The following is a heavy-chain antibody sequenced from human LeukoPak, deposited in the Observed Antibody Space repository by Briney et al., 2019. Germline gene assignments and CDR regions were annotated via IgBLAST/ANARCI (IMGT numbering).Heavy chain of an antibody. V-gene: IGHV3-11*01. CDR3: ARAPRFRLVGVPKGPFDP. CDR1: GFTFSDYY. CDR2: ISSSGSTI. D-gene: IGHD1-26*01. Sequence: GGTLRLSCAASGFTFSDYYMSWIRQAPGKGLEWVSYISSSGSTIYYADSVKGRFTISRDNAKNSLYLQMNSLRAEDTAIYYCARAPRFRLVGVPKGPFDPWGQGTLVTVSS. J-gene: IGHJ5*02.